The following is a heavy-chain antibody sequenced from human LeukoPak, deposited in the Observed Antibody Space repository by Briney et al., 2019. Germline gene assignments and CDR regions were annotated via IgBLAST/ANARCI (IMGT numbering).Heavy chain of an antibody. Sequence: PSETLSLTCAVYGGSFNDYYWNWIRQPPGKGLEWIWEINHSGSTNYNPSLKSRVTISVDTSKNQFSLKLSSVTAAGTAVYYCARGSTVTIKSNSLDYWGQGTLVTVSS. CDR1: GGSFNDYY. CDR3: ARGSTVTIKSNSLDY. V-gene: IGHV4-34*01. J-gene: IGHJ4*02. CDR2: INHSGST. D-gene: IGHD4-17*01.